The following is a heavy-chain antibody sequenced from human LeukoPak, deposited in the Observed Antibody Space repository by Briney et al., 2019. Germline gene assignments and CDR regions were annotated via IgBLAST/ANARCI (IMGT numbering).Heavy chain of an antibody. J-gene: IGHJ6*03. CDR2: ISAYNGNT. CDR3: ARGAPDFWSVYYMDV. V-gene: IGHV1-18*04. CDR1: GYTFTSYY. D-gene: IGHD3-3*01. Sequence: ASVKVSCKASGYTFTSYYMHWVRQAPGRGLEWMGWISAYNGNTNYAQKLQGRVTMTTDTSTSTAYMELRSLRSDDTAVYYCARGAPDFWSVYYMDVWGKGTTVTVSS.